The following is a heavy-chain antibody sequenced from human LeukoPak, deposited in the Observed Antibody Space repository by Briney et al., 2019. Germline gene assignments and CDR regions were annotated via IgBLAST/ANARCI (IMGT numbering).Heavy chain of an antibody. Sequence: SETLSLTCTVSGGSISSSSYYWGCIRQPPGKGLECIGSIYYSGSTYYNPSLKSRVTISVDTSKNQFSLKLSSVTAADTAVYHCARRVRAVAGTGHFDYWGQGTLVTVSS. CDR1: GGSISSSSYY. D-gene: IGHD6-19*01. J-gene: IGHJ4*02. V-gene: IGHV4-39*07. CDR3: ARRVRAVAGTGHFDY. CDR2: IYYSGST.